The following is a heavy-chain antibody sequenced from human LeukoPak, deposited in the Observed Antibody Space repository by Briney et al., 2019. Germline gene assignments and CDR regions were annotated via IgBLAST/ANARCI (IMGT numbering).Heavy chain of an antibody. D-gene: IGHD6-13*01. CDR3: AREAGYSSSWYY. CDR1: GFTFSDYY. V-gene: IGHV3-11*04. Sequence: GGSLRLSCAASGFTFSDYYMSWIRQAPGKGLEWVSYISSSSSTIYYADSVKGRFTISRDNAKNSLYLQMNSLRDEDTAVYYCAREAGYSSSWYYWGQGTLVTVSS. J-gene: IGHJ4*02. CDR2: ISSSSSTI.